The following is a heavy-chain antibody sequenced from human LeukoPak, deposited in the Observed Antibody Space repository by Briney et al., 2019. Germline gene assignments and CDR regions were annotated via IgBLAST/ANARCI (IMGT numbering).Heavy chain of an antibody. J-gene: IGHJ4*02. CDR3: AKANGYSGSYLLDY. CDR2: IRYDGSNK. V-gene: IGHV3-30*02. CDR1: GFTFSSYG. Sequence: PGGSLRLSCAASGFTFSSYGMHWVRQAPGKGLEWVAFIRYDGSNKYYADSVKGRFTISRDNSKNTLYLQMNSLRAEDTAVYYCAKANGYSGSYLLDYWGQGTLVTVSS. D-gene: IGHD1-26*01.